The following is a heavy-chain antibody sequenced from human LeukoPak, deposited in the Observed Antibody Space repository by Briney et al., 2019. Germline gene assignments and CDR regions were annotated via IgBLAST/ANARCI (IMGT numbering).Heavy chain of an antibody. CDR1: GFTFSSYA. CDR2: ISGSGGST. Sequence: GGSLRLSCAASGFTFSSYAMSWVRQAPGKGLEWVSAISGSGGSTYYADSVKGRFTISRDNSKNTLYLQMNSLRAEDTAVYYCARDYPRIAVAGGPGLGMDVWGQGTTVTVSS. J-gene: IGHJ6*02. D-gene: IGHD6-19*01. V-gene: IGHV3-23*01. CDR3: ARDYPRIAVAGGPGLGMDV.